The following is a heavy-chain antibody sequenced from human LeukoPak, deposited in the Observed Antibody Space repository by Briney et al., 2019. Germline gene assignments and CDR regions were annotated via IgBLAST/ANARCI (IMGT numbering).Heavy chain of an antibody. Sequence: GGSLRLSCTASGFTFGAYRMSWVRQAPGEGLEWVGFIRKKAYGGTTEYAASVKGRFTISRDDSKSIAYLQMNSLKTEDTAVYYCARDDSPDDYWGQETLVTVSS. CDR1: GFTFGAYR. J-gene: IGHJ4*02. D-gene: IGHD3-22*01. CDR3: ARDDSPDDY. V-gene: IGHV3-49*04. CDR2: IRKKAYGGTT.